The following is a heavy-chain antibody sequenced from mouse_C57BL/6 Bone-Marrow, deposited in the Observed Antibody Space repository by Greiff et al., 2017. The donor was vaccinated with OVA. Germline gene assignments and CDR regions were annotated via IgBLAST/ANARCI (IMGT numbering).Heavy chain of an antibody. V-gene: IGHV5-12*01. CDR1: GFTFSDYY. CDR3: ARTGDYDVGASAIDY. Sequence: EVKLMESGGGLVQPGGSLKLSCAASGFTFSDYYMYWVRQTPEKRLEWVAYISNGGGSTYYPDTVKGRFTISRDNAKNTLYLQMSRLKSEDTAMYYCARTGDYDVGASAIDYWGQGTSVTVSS. CDR2: ISNGGGST. J-gene: IGHJ4*01. D-gene: IGHD2-4*01.